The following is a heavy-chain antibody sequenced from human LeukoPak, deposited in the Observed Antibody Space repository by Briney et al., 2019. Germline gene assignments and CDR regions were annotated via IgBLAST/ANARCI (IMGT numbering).Heavy chain of an antibody. D-gene: IGHD3-16*01. V-gene: IGHV3-74*01. J-gene: IGHJ4*02. Sequence: GGSLRLSCAASGFTFSSYWMHWVRQAPGKGLVGVSRINNDGRSTNYADSVKGRFTISRDNAKNTLYLQMNSLRAEDTAVYYCARVRWGGLYYFDYWGQGTLVTVSS. CDR2: INNDGRST. CDR1: GFTFSSYW. CDR3: ARVRWGGLYYFDY.